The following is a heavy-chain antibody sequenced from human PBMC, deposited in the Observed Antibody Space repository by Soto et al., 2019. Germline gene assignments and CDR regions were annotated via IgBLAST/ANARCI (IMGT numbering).Heavy chain of an antibody. D-gene: IGHD3-10*01. V-gene: IGHV2-5*01. CDR3: AHRVNMARGPYNYFGP. CDR1: GFSLTTGVG. CDR2: IYWNDEK. Sequence: SGPTLVNPTQTLTLTCSFSGFSLTTGVGVGWIRQPPGKALEWLAIIYWNDEKLYNPSLKTRLTITKDTSKNQVVLTVTDMDPVDTATYYCAHRVNMARGPYNYFGPWGREPWSPSPQ. J-gene: IGHJ5*02.